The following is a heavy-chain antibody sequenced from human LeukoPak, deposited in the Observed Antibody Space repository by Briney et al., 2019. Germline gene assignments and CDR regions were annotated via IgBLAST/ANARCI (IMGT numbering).Heavy chain of an antibody. J-gene: IGHJ6*03. CDR2: IYSGGST. D-gene: IGHD4-23*01. CDR1: GFTVSSNY. Sequence: GGSLRLSCAASGFTVSSNYMSWVRQAPGKGLEWVSVIYSGGSTYYADSVKGRFTISRDNSKNTLYLQMNSLRAEDTALYYCAKDAYGGNSIYYYYYMDVWGKGTTVTISS. V-gene: IGHV3-66*01. CDR3: AKDAYGGNSIYYYYYMDV.